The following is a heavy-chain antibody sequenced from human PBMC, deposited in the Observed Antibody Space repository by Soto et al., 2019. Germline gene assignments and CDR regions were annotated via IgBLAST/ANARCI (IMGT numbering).Heavy chain of an antibody. Sequence: GGSLRLSCAASGFTFCSYAMSWVRQAPGKGLEWVSAISGSGGSTYYADSVKGRFTISRDNSKNTLYLQMNSLRAEDTAVYYCAKDPEGRSTIYMDVWGKGTTVTVSS. V-gene: IGHV3-23*01. D-gene: IGHD3-3*01. CDR2: ISGSGGST. J-gene: IGHJ6*03. CDR1: GFTFCSYA. CDR3: AKDPEGRSTIYMDV.